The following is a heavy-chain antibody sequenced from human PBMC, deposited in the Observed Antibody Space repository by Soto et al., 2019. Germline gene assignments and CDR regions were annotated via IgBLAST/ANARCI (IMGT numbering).Heavy chain of an antibody. CDR1: GGSFSGYY. J-gene: IGHJ4*02. Sequence: QVQLQQWGAGLLKPSETLSLTCAVYGGSFSGYYWSWIRQPPGKGLEWIGEINHSGTTNYNPSLKSRVTISVDTSKNQFSLKLSSVTAADTAVYYCAGPPMTTVTTGWGQGTLVTVSS. CDR3: AGPPMTTVTTG. D-gene: IGHD4-17*01. V-gene: IGHV4-34*01. CDR2: INHSGTT.